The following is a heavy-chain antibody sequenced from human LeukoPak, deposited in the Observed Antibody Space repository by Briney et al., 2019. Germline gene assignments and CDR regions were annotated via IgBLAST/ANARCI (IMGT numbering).Heavy chain of an antibody. CDR3: ARDLGYDDYVWGSYRYYDY. J-gene: IGHJ4*02. CDR1: GYTFTSYG. D-gene: IGHD3-16*02. V-gene: IGHV1-18*01. Sequence: ASVKVSCKASGYTFTSYGISWVRQAPGQGLEWMGWISAYNGNTNHAQKLQGRVTMTTDTSTSTAYMELRSLRSDDTAVYYCARDLGYDDYVWGSYRYYDYWGQGTLVTVSS. CDR2: ISAYNGNT.